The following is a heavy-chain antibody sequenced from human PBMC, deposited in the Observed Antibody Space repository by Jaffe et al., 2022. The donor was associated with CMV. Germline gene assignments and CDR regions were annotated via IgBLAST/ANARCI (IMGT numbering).Heavy chain of an antibody. D-gene: IGHD3-3*01. CDR3: ARVWLFFGVADYFDY. J-gene: IGHJ4*02. CDR1: GFTVSSNY. CDR2: IYSGGST. V-gene: IGHV3-66*01. Sequence: EVQLVESGGGLVQPGGSLRLSCAASGFTVSSNYMSWVRQAPGKGLEWVSVIYSGGSTYYADSVKGRFTISRDNSKNTLYLQMNSLRAEDTAVYYCARVWLFFGVADYFDYWGQGTLVTVSS.